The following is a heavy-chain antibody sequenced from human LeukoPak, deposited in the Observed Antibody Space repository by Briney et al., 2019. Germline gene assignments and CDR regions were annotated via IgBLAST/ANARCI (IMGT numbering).Heavy chain of an antibody. V-gene: IGHV3-7*01. J-gene: IGHJ4*02. CDR3: ARDRVGQQWLPSF. CDR2: IKQDGSEK. Sequence: GGSLRLSCAASGFTFSTYRMSWVRQAPGKGLEWVANIKQDGSEKYYVDSVKGRFTISRDNAKNSLYLQMNSLRAEDTAVYYCARDRVGQQWLPSFWGQGTLVTVSS. CDR1: GFTFSTYR. D-gene: IGHD6-19*01.